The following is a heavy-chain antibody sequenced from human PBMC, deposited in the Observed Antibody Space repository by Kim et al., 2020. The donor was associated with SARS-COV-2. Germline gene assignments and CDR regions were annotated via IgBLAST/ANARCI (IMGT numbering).Heavy chain of an antibody. CDR3: ASISSSSGGFDY. J-gene: IGHJ4*01. CDR1: GGSFSGYY. Sequence: SETLSLTCAVYGGSFSGYYWSWIRQPPGKGLEWIGEINHSGSTNYNPSLKSRVTISVDTSKNQFSLKLSSVTAADTAVYYCASISSSSGGFDYWGQEPWSPSPQ. D-gene: IGHD6-6*01. CDR2: INHSGST. V-gene: IGHV4-34*01.